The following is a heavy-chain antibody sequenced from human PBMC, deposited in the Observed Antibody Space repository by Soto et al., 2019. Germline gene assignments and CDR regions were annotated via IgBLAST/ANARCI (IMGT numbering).Heavy chain of an antibody. J-gene: IGHJ4*02. CDR1: GFPFSSYW. Sequence: EVQLVESGGGLVQPGGSLSLSCAASGFPFSSYWMTWFRQAPGKGLEWVANIKGDGSGKHYVDSVKGRFTVYRDNAKTSLYLQMNSLRAEDPAVYFCSRDVVVGAKALNYWGQGTLVTVSS. CDR2: IKGDGSGK. V-gene: IGHV3-7*01. D-gene: IGHD2-15*01. CDR3: SRDVVVGAKALNY.